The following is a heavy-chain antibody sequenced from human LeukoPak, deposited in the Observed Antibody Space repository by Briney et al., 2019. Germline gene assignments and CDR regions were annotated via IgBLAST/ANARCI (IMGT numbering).Heavy chain of an antibody. CDR2: INTNTGNP. Sequence: GASVKVPCKASGGTFSSYAISWVRQAPGQGLEWMGWINTNTGNPTYAQGFTGRFVFSLDTSVSTAYLQISSLKAEDTAVYYCATPAPGSYYTLNDYWGQGTLVTVSS. CDR1: GGTFSSYA. D-gene: IGHD3-10*01. CDR3: ATPAPGSYYTLNDY. J-gene: IGHJ4*02. V-gene: IGHV7-4-1*02.